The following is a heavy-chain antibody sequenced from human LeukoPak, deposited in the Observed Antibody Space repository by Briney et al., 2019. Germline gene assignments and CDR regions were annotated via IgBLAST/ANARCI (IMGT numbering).Heavy chain of an antibody. J-gene: IGHJ3*02. D-gene: IGHD5-12*01. CDR1: GYTFTGYY. CDR3: ARDRRATRDDAFDI. CDR2: INPNSGGT. Sequence: ASVKVSCKASGYTFTGYYMHWVRQAPGQGLEWMGWINPNSGGTNYAQKFQGRVTMTRDTSISTAYMELSSLRSEDTAVYYCARDRRATRDDAFDIWGQGTMVTVSS. V-gene: IGHV1-2*02.